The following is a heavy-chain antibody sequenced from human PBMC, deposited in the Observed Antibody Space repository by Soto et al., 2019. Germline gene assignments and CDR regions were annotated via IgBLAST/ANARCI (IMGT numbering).Heavy chain of an antibody. J-gene: IGHJ6*02. D-gene: IGHD3-22*01. CDR2: IIPIFGTA. CDR3: ARGVFNEVVVSHYGMDV. CDR1: GGTFSSYA. Sequence: QVQLVQSGAEVKKPGSSVKVSCKASGGTFSSYAISWVRQAPGQGLEWMGGIIPIFGTANYAQKFQGRVTITADESTSTAYMELSSLRSEDTAVYYCARGVFNEVVVSHYGMDVWGQGTTVTVSS. V-gene: IGHV1-69*01.